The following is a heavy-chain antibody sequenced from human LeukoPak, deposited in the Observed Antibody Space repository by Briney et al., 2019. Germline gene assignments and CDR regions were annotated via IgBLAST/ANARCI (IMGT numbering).Heavy chain of an antibody. J-gene: IGHJ4*02. V-gene: IGHV3-30*18. D-gene: IGHD4-23*01. CDR1: GFTFSSFS. CDR3: AKNEGRWAAYNDY. Sequence: PGGSLRLSCAASGFTFSSFSMHWVRQAPGKGLEWVALISDDGSNKNYADSVKGRFTISRDDSKNTVFLQMDSLRAEDTAVYYCAKNEGRWAAYNDYWGQGTLVTVSS. CDR2: ISDDGSNK.